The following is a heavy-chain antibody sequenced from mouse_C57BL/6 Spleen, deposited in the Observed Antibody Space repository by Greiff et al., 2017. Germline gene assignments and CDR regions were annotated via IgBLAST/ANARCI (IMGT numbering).Heavy chain of an antibody. J-gene: IGHJ1*03. CDR1: GYTFTSYW. Sequence: QVQLQQPGAELVRPGSSVKLSCKASGYTFTSYWMHWVKQRPIQGLEWIGNIDPSDSETHYNQKFTDKATLTVDKSSSTAYMQLSSLTSEDSAVYYCASPIYYDYDRGWYFDVWGTGTTVTVSS. CDR2: IDPSDSET. V-gene: IGHV1-52*01. D-gene: IGHD2-4*01. CDR3: ASPIYYDYDRGWYFDV.